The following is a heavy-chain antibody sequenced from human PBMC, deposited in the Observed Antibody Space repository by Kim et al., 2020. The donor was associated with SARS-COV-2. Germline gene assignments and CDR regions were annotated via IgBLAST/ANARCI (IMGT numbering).Heavy chain of an antibody. CDR2: IAYDGSHI. V-gene: IGHV3-30*04. D-gene: IGHD3-10*01. Sequence: GGSLRLSCAASGFTFSAHALHWVRQAPGKGLEWVAHIAYDGSHISYPDSVKGRFIISRDNTKYTLFLQMNSLRPEDTAVYYCLAEIGSRSFDHWGQGTLGTVSS. J-gene: IGHJ4*02. CDR1: GFTFSAHA. CDR3: LAEIGSRSFDH.